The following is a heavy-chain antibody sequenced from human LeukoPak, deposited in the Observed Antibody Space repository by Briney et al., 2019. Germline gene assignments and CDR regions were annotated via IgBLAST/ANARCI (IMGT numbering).Heavy chain of an antibody. CDR3: AKENDFVY. V-gene: IGHV3-30*18. D-gene: IGHD3-3*01. CDR1: GFTFSNYD. Sequence: GGSLRLSCAASGFTFSNYDMHWVRQAPGKGLEWVAVISYDGTNKYYADSVKGRFTISRDNSKSTQYLQMNSLRAEDTAVYYCAKENDFVYWGQGTLVTVSS. J-gene: IGHJ4*02. CDR2: ISYDGTNK.